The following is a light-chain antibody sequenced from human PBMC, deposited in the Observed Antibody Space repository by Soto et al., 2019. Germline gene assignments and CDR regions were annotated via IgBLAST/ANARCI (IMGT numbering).Light chain of an antibody. CDR1: SGRSSYI. Sequence: QLVLTQSSSASASLGSSVKLTCTLSSGRSSYIIAWHQQQPGKAPRYLMKLEGSGNYNKGSGVPDRFSGSSSGSDRYRSISNLQSEDEADYYCETWDSNTRVFGGGTKLTVL. CDR3: ETWDSNTRV. J-gene: IGLJ3*02. V-gene: IGLV4-60*03. CDR2: LEGSGNY.